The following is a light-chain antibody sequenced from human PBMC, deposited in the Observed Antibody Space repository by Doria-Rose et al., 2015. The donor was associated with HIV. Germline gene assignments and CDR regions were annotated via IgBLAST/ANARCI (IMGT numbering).Light chain of an antibody. Sequence: DIQMTQSPSSLSASVGDRVTITCRASQGIDNSLAWYQQKPGRAPKLLLYAASRLESGVPSRWGGLGSGTDSPPPIRRLQLEDFAFFYCQHYYSPPATFGGGTKVEIK. J-gene: IGKJ4*01. CDR1: QGIDNS. CDR2: AAS. CDR3: QHYYSPPAT. V-gene: IGKV1-NL1*01.